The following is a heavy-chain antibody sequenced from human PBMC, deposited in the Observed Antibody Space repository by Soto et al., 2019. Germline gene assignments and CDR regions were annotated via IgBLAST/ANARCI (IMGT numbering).Heavy chain of an antibody. CDR2: IYYSGST. CDR3: ASHGSSLAAVVDAGDI. D-gene: IGHD3-10*01. V-gene: IGHV4-39*01. Sequence: SETLSLTCTVSGGSISSSSYYWGWIRQPPGKGLEWIGSIYYSGSTYYNPSLKSRVTISVDTSKNQFSLKLSSVTAAATAVYYCASHGSSLAAVVDAGDIWGQGTMVTVSS. J-gene: IGHJ3*02. CDR1: GGSISSSSYY.